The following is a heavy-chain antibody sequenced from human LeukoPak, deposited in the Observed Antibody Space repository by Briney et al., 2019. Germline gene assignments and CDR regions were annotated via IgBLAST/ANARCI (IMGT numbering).Heavy chain of an antibody. Sequence: PSQTLSLTCTVSGGSISSGSYYWSWIRQHPGKGLEWIGYIYYSGITYYNPSLRSRVTISVDTSKNQFSLKLTSVTAADTAVYYCARGIRSSSRYFDYWGQGTLVTVSS. D-gene: IGHD6-13*01. V-gene: IGHV4-31*03. CDR1: GGSISSGSYY. J-gene: IGHJ4*02. CDR3: ARGIRSSSRYFDY. CDR2: IYYSGIT.